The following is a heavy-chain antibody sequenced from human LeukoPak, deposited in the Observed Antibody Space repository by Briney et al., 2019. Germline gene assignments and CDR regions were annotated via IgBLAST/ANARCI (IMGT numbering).Heavy chain of an antibody. CDR3: ASCTGGGSCYGLRY. CDR2: INPNSGGT. J-gene: IGHJ4*02. CDR1: GYTFTGYY. Sequence: GASVKVSCKASGYTFTGYYMHWVRQAPGQGLEWMGRINPNSGGTNYAQKFQGRVTMTMDTSISTTYMELSRLRSDDTPVYYCASCTGGGSCYGLRYWGQGTLVTVSS. V-gene: IGHV1-2*06. D-gene: IGHD2-15*01.